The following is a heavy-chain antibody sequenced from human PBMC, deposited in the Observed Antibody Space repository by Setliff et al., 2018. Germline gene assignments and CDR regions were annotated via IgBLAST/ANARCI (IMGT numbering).Heavy chain of an antibody. D-gene: IGHD3-16*01. V-gene: IGHV3-53*01. CDR1: GLIVSDIH. J-gene: IGHJ5*01. Sequence: GGSLRLSCVVSGLIVSDIHMTWVRQTPGKGLEWLSVIYNSDSTYYTDSVKGRFTISRDNSKNTVYLQMNNLRADDTAIYYCARDLGNWFDPWAQGTLVTVSS. CDR2: IYNSDST. CDR3: ARDLGNWFDP.